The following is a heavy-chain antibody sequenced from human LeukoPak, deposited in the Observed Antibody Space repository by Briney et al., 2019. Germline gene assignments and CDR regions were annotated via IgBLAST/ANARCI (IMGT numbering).Heavy chain of an antibody. Sequence: GGSLRLSCAASGFTVSSNYMSWVRQAPGKGLEWVSVIYSGGSTYYADSVKGRFTISRDNSKNTLYLQMNSLRAEDTAVYYCARDYREYSSSFPYYYYYMDVWGKGTTVTVSS. CDR1: GFTVSSNY. CDR2: IYSGGST. D-gene: IGHD6-6*01. J-gene: IGHJ6*03. CDR3: ARDYREYSSSFPYYYYYMDV. V-gene: IGHV3-53*01.